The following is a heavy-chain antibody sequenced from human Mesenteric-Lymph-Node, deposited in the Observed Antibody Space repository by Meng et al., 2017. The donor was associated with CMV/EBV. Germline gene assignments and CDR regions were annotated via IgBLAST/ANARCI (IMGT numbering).Heavy chain of an antibody. CDR1: GGSISSSSYS. CDR3: ARPHYYGSGSSPWFDP. V-gene: IGHV4-39*01. D-gene: IGHD3-10*01. Sequence: QLQLQESGPGLVKPSETLSLTCTVSGGSISSSSYSWGWIRQPPGKGLEWIGSIYYSGSTYYTPSLKSRVTISVDTSKNQFSLKLSSVTAADTAVYYCARPHYYGSGSSPWFDPWGQGTLVTVSS. CDR2: IYYSGST. J-gene: IGHJ5*02.